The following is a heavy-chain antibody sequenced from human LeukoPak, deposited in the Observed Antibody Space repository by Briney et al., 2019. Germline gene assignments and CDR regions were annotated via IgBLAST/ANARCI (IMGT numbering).Heavy chain of an antibody. CDR3: ARVVIQGGSQARWFDP. J-gene: IGHJ5*02. CDR1: GYTFTSYD. D-gene: IGHD1-26*01. CDR2: MNPNSGNT. V-gene: IGHV1-8*01. Sequence: GASVKVSCKASGYTFTSYDINWVRQATGQGLEWMGWMNPNSGNTGYAQKFQGRVTMTRNTSVDTAYMELSSLRSEDTAVYYCARVVIQGGSQARWFDPWGQGTLVTVSS.